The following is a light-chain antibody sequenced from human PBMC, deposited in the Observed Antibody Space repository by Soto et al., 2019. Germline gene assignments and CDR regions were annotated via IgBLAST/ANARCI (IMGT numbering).Light chain of an antibody. CDR1: SSNIGNNY. J-gene: IGLJ3*02. CDR3: SSYAGSNNWV. V-gene: IGLV1-51*01. CDR2: DTD. Sequence: QSVLTQPPSVSAAPGQKVTISCSGSSSNIGNNYVAWYQQLPGTAPKLLIYDTDKRPSGVPDRFSGSKSGNTASLTVSGLQAEDEADYYCSSYAGSNNWVFGGGTQLTVL.